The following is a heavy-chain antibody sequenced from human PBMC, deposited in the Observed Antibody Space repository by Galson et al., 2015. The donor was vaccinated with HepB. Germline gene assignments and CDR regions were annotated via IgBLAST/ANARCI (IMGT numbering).Heavy chain of an antibody. Sequence: SVKVSCKASGYTFTGYYMHWVRQAPGQGLEWMGWINPNSGGTNYAQKFQGRVTMTRDTSISTAYMELSRLRSDDTAVYYCARGDPIAVAGTFYYYYMDVWGKGTTVTVSS. V-gene: IGHV1-2*02. CDR3: ARGDPIAVAGTFYYYYMDV. D-gene: IGHD6-19*01. CDR2: INPNSGGT. CDR1: GYTFTGYY. J-gene: IGHJ6*03.